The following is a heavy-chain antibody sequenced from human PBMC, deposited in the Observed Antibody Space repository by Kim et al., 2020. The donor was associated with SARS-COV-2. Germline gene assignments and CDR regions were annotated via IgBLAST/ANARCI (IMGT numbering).Heavy chain of an antibody. D-gene: IGHD6-19*01. CDR1: GFTFSNYA. CDR2: ISGGGGST. CDR3: ARDAPSPSRGWNY. V-gene: IGHV3-23*01. J-gene: IGHJ4*02. Sequence: GGSLRLSCAASGFTFSNYAMSWVRQAPGKGLEWVSAISGGGGSTYYEDSVKGRFTISRDNSKNTLYLEMSSLRADDTAEYYCARDAPSPSRGWNYWGQGT.